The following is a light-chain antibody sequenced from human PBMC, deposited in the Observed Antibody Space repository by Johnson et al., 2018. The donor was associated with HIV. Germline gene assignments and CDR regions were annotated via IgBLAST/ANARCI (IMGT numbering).Light chain of an antibody. CDR3: GTWDSSLSAYV. V-gene: IGLV1-51*01. Sequence: QSVLTQPPSVSAAPGQKVTISCSGSSSNIGNNYVSWYQQVPGTAPKLLIYDNNRRPSGIPDQFSGSKSGTSATLGITGPRTGDEADYYCGTWDSSLSAYVFGTGTKVTVL. CDR2: DNN. J-gene: IGLJ1*01. CDR1: SSNIGNNY.